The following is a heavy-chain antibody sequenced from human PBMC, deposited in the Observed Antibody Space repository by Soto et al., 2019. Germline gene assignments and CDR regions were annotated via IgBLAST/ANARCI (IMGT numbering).Heavy chain of an antibody. CDR2: ISGNSVYI. CDR1: GFTFSSYS. Sequence: PGGSLRLSCAASGFTFSSYSMNWVRQAPGKGLEWVSSISGNSVYILYADSVRGRFSISRDDAKNSLYLQMNSLTDEDTAVYYCARFETGDSVYGRPDYWGQGTLVTVSS. V-gene: IGHV3-21*01. D-gene: IGHD3-10*01. J-gene: IGHJ4*02. CDR3: ARFETGDSVYGRPDY.